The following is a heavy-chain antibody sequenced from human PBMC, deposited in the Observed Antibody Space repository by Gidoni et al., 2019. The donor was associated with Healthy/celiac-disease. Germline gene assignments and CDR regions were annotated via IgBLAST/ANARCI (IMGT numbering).Heavy chain of an antibody. CDR2: IWYDGSNK. CDR3: ARDYLGAAGTGWFDP. Sequence: QVQLVESGGGVVQPGRSLRLSCAASGFTFSSYGMHWVRQAPGKGLEWVAVIWYDGSNKYYADSVKGRFTISRDNSKNTLYLQMNSLRAEDTAVYYCARDYLGAAGTGWFDPWGQGTLVTVSS. CDR1: GFTFSSYG. D-gene: IGHD6-13*01. J-gene: IGHJ5*02. V-gene: IGHV3-33*01.